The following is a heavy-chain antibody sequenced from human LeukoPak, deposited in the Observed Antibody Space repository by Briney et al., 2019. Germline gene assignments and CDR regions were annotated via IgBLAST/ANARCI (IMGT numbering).Heavy chain of an antibody. Sequence: ASVKVSCKSSGGSFTSYAISWVRLAPGQGLEWMGRIIPIFGTAIYAQKVQRRVTITTDESTSTAYMELSSLRSEDTAVYYCARGGRYFGWPYFDYWGQGTLVTVSS. CDR3: ARGGRYFGWPYFDY. CDR2: IIPIFGTA. CDR1: GGSFTSYA. V-gene: IGHV1-69*05. D-gene: IGHD3-9*01. J-gene: IGHJ4*02.